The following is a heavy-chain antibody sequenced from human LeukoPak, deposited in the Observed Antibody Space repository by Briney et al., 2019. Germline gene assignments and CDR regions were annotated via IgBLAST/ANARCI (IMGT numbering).Heavy chain of an antibody. J-gene: IGHJ6*03. CDR1: GFTFSSYG. CDR3: AKDLTRYCSGGSCYYMDV. Sequence: PGGSLRLSCAPCGFTFSSYGMHWVRQAPGRGLEWVAFIRYDGSNKYYADSVKGRFTIARDNSKNTLYLQMSSLRAEDTAVYYCAKDLTRYCSGGSCYYMDVCGKGTTVTVSS. V-gene: IGHV3-30*02. CDR2: IRYDGSNK. D-gene: IGHD2-15*01.